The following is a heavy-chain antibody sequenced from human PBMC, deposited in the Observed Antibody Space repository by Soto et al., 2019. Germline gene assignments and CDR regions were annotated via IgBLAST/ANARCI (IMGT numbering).Heavy chain of an antibody. CDR3: ARDVSSDTTGFRGYDL. J-gene: IGHJ4*02. CDR2: IIPIFGTA. CDR1: GGTFSSYA. D-gene: IGHD3-10*01. Sequence: SVKVSCKASGGTFSSYAISWVRQAPGQGLEWMGGIIPIFGTANYAQKFQGRVTITADESTSTAYMELSGLTSEDTAIYYCARDVSSDTTGFRGYDLWGQGTQVTVSS. V-gene: IGHV1-69*13.